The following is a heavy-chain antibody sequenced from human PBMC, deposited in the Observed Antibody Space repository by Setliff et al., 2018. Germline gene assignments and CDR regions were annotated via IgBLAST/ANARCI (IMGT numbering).Heavy chain of an antibody. CDR2: ISVYTGNT. CDR3: SRLVRYCSKTTCQTASGAEL. V-gene: IGHV1-18*01. Sequence: ASVKVSCKASGGTFRTDGFSWVRQAPGQGLEWMGWISVYTGNTNYAPKLQGRVTMTTDASTSTAYMELRGLTSDDTAVYYCSRLVRYCSKTTCQTASGAELWGQGTLVTVSS. CDR1: GGTFRTDG. D-gene: IGHD2-8*01. J-gene: IGHJ4*02.